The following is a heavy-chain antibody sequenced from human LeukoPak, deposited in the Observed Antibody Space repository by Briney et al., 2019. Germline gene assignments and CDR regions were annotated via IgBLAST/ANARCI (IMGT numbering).Heavy chain of an antibody. CDR1: GYTFTSYD. J-gene: IGHJ4*02. CDR3: ARKLGSDCSSTSCYGG. CDR2: INPNSGGT. V-gene: IGHV1-2*02. Sequence: ASVKVSCKASGYTFTSYDINWVRQATGQGLEWMGWINPNSGGTNYAQKFQGRVTMTRDTSISTAYMELSRLRSDDTAVYYSARKLGSDCSSTSCYGGWGQGTLVTVSS. D-gene: IGHD2-2*01.